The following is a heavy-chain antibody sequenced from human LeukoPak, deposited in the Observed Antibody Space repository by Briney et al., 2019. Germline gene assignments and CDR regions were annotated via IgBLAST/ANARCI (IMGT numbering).Heavy chain of an antibody. CDR1: GGSISSYY. Sequence: SETLSLTCTVSGGSISSYYWSWIRQPPGKGLEGIGYIYYSGSTNYNPSLKSRVTISVDTSKNQFSLKLSSVTAADTAVYYCARALLIYCSSTSCYGGWFDPWGQGTLVTVSS. J-gene: IGHJ5*02. V-gene: IGHV4-59*12. CDR2: IYYSGST. CDR3: ARALLIYCSSTSCYGGWFDP. D-gene: IGHD2-2*01.